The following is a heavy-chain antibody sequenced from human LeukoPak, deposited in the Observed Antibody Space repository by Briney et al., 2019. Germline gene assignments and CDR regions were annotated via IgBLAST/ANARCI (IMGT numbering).Heavy chain of an antibody. CDR1: GGTFSSYA. CDR3: ARGESVVPAAKGYYYMDV. V-gene: IGHV1-69*01. CDR2: IIPIFGTA. Sequence: GSSVKVSCKASGGTFSSYAISWVRQAPGQGLEWMGGIIPIFGTANYAQKFQGRGTITADESTSTAYMELSSLRSEDTAVYYCARGESVVPAAKGYYYMDVWGKGTTVTVSS. J-gene: IGHJ6*03. D-gene: IGHD2-2*01.